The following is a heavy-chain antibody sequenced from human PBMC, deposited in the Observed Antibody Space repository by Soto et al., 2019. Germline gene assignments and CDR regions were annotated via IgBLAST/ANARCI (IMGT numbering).Heavy chain of an antibody. J-gene: IGHJ4*02. Sequence: SETRSLTWTVSGGSVSSGSYYWIWIRQPPGKGLEWIGYIYYSGSTNYNPSLKSRVTISVDTSKNQFSLKLSSVTAADTAVYYCASLSGRISRDYWGQGTLVTVSS. CDR3: ASLSGRISRDY. CDR2: IYYSGST. D-gene: IGHD1-26*01. V-gene: IGHV4-61*01. CDR1: GGSVSSGSYY.